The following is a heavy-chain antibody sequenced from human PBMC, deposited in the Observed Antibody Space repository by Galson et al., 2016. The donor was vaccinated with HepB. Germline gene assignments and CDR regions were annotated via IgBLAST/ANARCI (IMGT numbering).Heavy chain of an antibody. V-gene: IGHV3-11*04. CDR3: AREAIRGSSRDDFDY. J-gene: IGHJ4*02. D-gene: IGHD2-2*01. CDR1: RFTFSDYY. Sequence: SLRLSCAASRFTFSDYYMSWIRQAPGKGLEFVSYISSSGDTICYADSVKGRFTISRDNTKNSLYLQMNSLRAEDTAVYYCAREAIRGSSRDDFDYWGQGTLVTVSS. CDR2: ISSSGDTI.